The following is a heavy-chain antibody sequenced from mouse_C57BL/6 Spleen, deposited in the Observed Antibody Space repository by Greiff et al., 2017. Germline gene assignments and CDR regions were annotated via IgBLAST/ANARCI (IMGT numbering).Heavy chain of an antibody. CDR1: GYTFTSYW. CDR2: IHPNSGST. V-gene: IGHV1-64*01. J-gene: IGHJ2*01. D-gene: IGHD2-2*01. CDR3: ALYGYEDYFDY. Sequence: QVQLQQSGAELVKPGASVKLSCKASGYTFTSYWMHWVKQRPGQGLEWIGMIHPNSGSTNYNEKFKSKATLTVDKSSSTAYMQRSSLTSEDSAVYYCALYGYEDYFDYWGQGTTLTVSS.